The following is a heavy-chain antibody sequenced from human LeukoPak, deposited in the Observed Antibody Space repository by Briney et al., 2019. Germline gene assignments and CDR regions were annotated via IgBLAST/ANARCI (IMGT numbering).Heavy chain of an antibody. CDR1: GYTFTGYY. J-gene: IGHJ4*02. Sequence: RASVKVSCKASGYTFTGYYIHWVRQAPGQGLEWMGWIHPNSGVTKYAQNFQGRVTLTRDTSISTASMELTRLRSDDTAVYYCTMQQNSLFDYWGQGTLVTVSS. V-gene: IGHV1-2*02. D-gene: IGHD6-13*01. CDR2: IHPNSGVT. CDR3: TMQQNSLFDY.